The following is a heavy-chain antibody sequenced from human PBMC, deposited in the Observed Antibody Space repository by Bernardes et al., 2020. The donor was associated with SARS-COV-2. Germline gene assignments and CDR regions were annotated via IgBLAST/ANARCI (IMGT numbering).Heavy chain of an antibody. CDR3: ARQNRKWLAKRRMGWFDP. CDR1: GCSISSSSVY. Sequence: SESLSLTCTVSGCSISSSSVYWGWLRQPPGKGLEWTGSINYSGSSYYNSSLKSRVTITVDTTKNQYSLKLSSVTAADTAVYCCARQNRKWLAKRRMGWFDPGGQGTRVTVSS. CDR2: INYSGSS. D-gene: IGHD6-19*01. J-gene: IGHJ5*02. V-gene: IGHV4-39*01.